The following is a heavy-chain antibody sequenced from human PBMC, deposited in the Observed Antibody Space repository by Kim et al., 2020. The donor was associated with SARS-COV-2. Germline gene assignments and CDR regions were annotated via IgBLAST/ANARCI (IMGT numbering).Heavy chain of an antibody. CDR2: ISSSGSNI. J-gene: IGHJ6*02. D-gene: IGHD6-13*01. CDR3: ASPIASLYYYYGMDV. CDR1: GFTFSSYE. Sequence: GGSLRLSCAASGFTFSSYEMNWVRQAPGKGLEWVSYISSSGSNIYYADSVKGRFTISRDNAKKSLYLQMNSLRAEDTAVYYCASPIASLYYYYGMDVWGQGTTVTVSS. V-gene: IGHV3-48*03.